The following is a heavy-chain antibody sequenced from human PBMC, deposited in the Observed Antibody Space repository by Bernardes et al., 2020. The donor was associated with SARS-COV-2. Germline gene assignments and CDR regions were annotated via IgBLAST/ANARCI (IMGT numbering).Heavy chain of an antibody. CDR1: GGTFSSYA. CDR2: IIPIFGTA. J-gene: IGHJ6*02. CDR3: ARGDIVVVPAAPNYYYYGMDV. D-gene: IGHD2-2*01. V-gene: IGHV1-69*13. Sequence: SVKVSCKASGGTFSSYAISWVRQAPGQGLEWMGGIIPIFGTANYAQKFQGRVTITADESTSTAYMELSSLRSEDTAVYYCARGDIVVVPAAPNYYYYGMDVWGQGTTVTVSS.